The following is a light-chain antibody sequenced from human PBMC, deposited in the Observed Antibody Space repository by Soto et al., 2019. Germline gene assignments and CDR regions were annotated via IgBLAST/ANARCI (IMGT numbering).Light chain of an antibody. CDR2: DVS. J-gene: IGLJ2*01. CDR3: CSYAGSYTLV. V-gene: IGLV2-11*01. Sequence: QSALIQPRSVSGSPGQSVTISCTGTSSDVGGYNYVSWYQQHPGKAPKLMIYDVSKRPSGVHDRFSGSKSGNTASLTISGLQAEDEADYYCCSYAGSYTLVFGGGTKLTVL. CDR1: SSDVGGYNY.